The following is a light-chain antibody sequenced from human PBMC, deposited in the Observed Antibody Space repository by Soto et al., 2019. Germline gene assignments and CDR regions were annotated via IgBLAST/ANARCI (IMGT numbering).Light chain of an antibody. CDR1: SSDVGGYNY. CDR3: SSYAGSNSFVV. J-gene: IGLJ2*01. CDR2: EVS. Sequence: QSALTQPPSASGSPGQSVTISCTGTSSDVGGYNYVSWYQQHSGKAPNLMIYEVSKRPSGVPDRFSGSKSRNTASLAGSGLQAEDEADYYCSSYAGSNSFVVFGGGTKLTVL. V-gene: IGLV2-8*01.